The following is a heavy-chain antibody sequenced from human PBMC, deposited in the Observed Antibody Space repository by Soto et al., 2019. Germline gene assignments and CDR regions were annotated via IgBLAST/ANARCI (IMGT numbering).Heavy chain of an antibody. D-gene: IGHD6-6*01. J-gene: IGHJ5*01. V-gene: IGHV3-23*01. CDR2: ISGSGVRT. CDR1: GFTFSSYA. Sequence: GSLRLSCAASGFTFSSYAMSWVRQAPGKGLEWVSAISGSGVRTYYADSVKGRFTISRDNSKNTLDLQMNNLRVEDTAIYYCAKDHAREQFVRGENWFDSWGQGTLVTVSS. CDR3: AKDHAREQFVRGENWFDS.